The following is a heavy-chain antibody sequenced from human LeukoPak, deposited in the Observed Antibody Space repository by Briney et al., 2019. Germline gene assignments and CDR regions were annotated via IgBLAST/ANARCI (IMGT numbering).Heavy chain of an antibody. J-gene: IGHJ4*02. D-gene: IGHD2-21*02. CDR2: IIPIFGTA. CDR1: GGTFSSYA. Sequence: SVKVSFKASGGTFSSYAISWVRQAPGQGLEWMGGIIPIFGTANYAQKFQGRVTITADESTSTAYMELRSLRSEDTAVYYCARDPSYCGGDCSGYFDYWGQGTLVTVSS. V-gene: IGHV1-69*01. CDR3: ARDPSYCGGDCSGYFDY.